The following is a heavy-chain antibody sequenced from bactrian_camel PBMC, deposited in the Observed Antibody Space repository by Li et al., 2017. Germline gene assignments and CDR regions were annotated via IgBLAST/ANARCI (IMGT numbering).Heavy chain of an antibody. CDR1: GFVYSRYSAYC. J-gene: IGHJ4*01. D-gene: IGHD2*01. V-gene: IGHV3S1*01. CDR3: ALKIMVGMYRPDDNPQHYFAN. CDR2: IYTADGNT. Sequence: HVQLVESGGGSVQAGGSLRLSCAASGFVYSRYSAYCMGWFRRAPGKKYEGVAVIYTADGNTWYADSVTGRFTISQDNAKNTLYLQMNNLKPEDTGTYYCALKIMVGMYRPDDNPQHYFANWGQGTQVTVS.